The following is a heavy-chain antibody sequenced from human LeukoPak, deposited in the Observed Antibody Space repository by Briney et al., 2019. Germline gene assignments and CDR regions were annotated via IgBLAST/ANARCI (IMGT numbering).Heavy chain of an antibody. D-gene: IGHD3-9*01. CDR3: AKDRASVYDILNYGQYFDY. CDR1: KFTFGSYA. V-gene: IGHV3-23*01. Sequence: PGGSLRLSCAASKFTFGSYAMSWVRQAPGKGLEWASGISGSGGSTYYADSVRGRFTISRDNSKNTLYLQMNSLRVEDTAVYYCAKDRASVYDILNYGQYFDYWGQGTLVTVSS. CDR2: ISGSGGST. J-gene: IGHJ4*02.